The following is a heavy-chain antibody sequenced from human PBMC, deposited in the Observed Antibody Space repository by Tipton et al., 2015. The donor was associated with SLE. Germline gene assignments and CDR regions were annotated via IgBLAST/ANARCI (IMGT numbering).Heavy chain of an antibody. CDR1: GASISNATYF. D-gene: IGHD1-26*01. Sequence: TLSLTCTVSGASISNATYFWGWIRQPPGKGLEWIGSVHYSGSTHFNPSLMSRVTTSLDTPKNHFSLKLSSVTAADTAVYYCALMSGSYSYGMDVWGQGTTVTVSS. V-gene: IGHV4-39*07. J-gene: IGHJ6*02. CDR2: VHYSGST. CDR3: ALMSGSYSYGMDV.